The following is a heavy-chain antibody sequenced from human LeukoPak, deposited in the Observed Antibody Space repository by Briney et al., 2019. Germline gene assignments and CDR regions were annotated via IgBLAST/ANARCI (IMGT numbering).Heavy chain of an antibody. CDR3: ASMTYYYDSSGYYFFI. Sequence: GGSLRLSCAASGFTFSDYYMSWIRQAPGKGLEWVSYISSSGSTIYYADSVNGRFTISRDNAKNSLYLQMNSLRAEDTAVYYCASMTYYYDSSGYYFFIWGQGTLVTVSS. CDR2: ISSSGSTI. D-gene: IGHD3-22*01. CDR1: GFTFSDYY. J-gene: IGHJ4*02. V-gene: IGHV3-11*04.